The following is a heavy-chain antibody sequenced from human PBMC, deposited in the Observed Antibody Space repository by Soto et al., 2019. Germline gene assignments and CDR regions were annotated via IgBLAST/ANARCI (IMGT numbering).Heavy chain of an antibody. V-gene: IGHV1-69*01. CDR2: INPIFGTP. CDR3: AREGRHFDY. CDR1: GGSFSSYA. J-gene: IGHJ4*02. Sequence: QLQLVQSGAEVQRPGSSVKVSCKASGGSFSSYAISWVRQAPGQGLEWMGGINPIFGTPHYAQKFQGRVTITADEVTSTAYMELTRLSSDDTAVYFCAREGRHFDYWGRGTLVTVSS.